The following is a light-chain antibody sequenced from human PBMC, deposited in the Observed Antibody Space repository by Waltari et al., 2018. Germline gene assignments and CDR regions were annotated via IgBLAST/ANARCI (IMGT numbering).Light chain of an antibody. CDR1: TSDVVGYAY. Sequence: QSAPTQPASVSGSPGQSITISCTGTTSDVVGYAYVSWYQHHPGRAPKLMIYEVGYRPSGVSNRFYGSKSGNTASLTISGLQAEDEADYYCSSYTSGGTHVFGTGTKATVL. CDR2: EVG. CDR3: SSYTSGGTHV. V-gene: IGLV2-14*01. J-gene: IGLJ1*01.